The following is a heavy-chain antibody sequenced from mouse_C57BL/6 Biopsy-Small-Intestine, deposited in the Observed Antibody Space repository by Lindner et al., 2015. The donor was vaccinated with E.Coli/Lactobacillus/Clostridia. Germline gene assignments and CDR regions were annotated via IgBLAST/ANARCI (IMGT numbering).Heavy chain of an antibody. CDR1: GFNIKDSL. CDR3: ARYDGYYDYALDY. V-gene: IGHV14-2*01. D-gene: IGHD2-3*01. J-gene: IGHJ4*01. Sequence: VQLQESGAELVRPGASVKLSCTASGFNIKDSLMYWVKQRPEQGLEWIGWIDPEDGETKYAPKFQDKATITADTFSNTAYLQFSSLTSEDTAIYYCARYDGYYDYALDYWGQGTSVTVSS. CDR2: IDPEDGET.